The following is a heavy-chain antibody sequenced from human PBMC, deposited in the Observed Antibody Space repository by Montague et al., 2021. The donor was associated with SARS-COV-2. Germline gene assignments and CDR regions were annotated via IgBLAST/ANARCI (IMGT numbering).Heavy chain of an antibody. CDR1: GFTFDDYA. Sequence: SLRLSCAASGFTFDDYAMHWVRQAPGKGLEWVSGISWNSGSIGYADSVKGRFTISRDNAKNSLYLQMNSLRAEDTALYYCAKAFGESSHPDYYGMDVWGQGTTVTVSS. J-gene: IGHJ6*02. CDR2: ISWNSGSI. V-gene: IGHV3-9*01. D-gene: IGHD3-10*01. CDR3: AKAFGESSHPDYYGMDV.